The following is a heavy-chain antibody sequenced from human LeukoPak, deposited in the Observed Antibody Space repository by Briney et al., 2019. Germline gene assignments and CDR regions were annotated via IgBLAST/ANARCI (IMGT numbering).Heavy chain of an antibody. D-gene: IGHD3-10*01. V-gene: IGHV3-74*01. Sequence: GGSLRLSCAASGFTFSSYWMHWVRQAPGKGLLWVSRINGAGITTNYAESVKGRFTISRDNAKNTVYLQMNSLRADDTAVYYCARDYYGSGGYSPWGQGILVTVSS. CDR2: INGAGITT. J-gene: IGHJ5*02. CDR3: ARDYYGSGGYSP. CDR1: GFTFSSYW.